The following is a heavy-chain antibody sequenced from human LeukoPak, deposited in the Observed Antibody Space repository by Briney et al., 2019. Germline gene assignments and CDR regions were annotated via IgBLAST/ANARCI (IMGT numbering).Heavy chain of an antibody. D-gene: IGHD3-22*01. Sequence: GESLKISCKGSGYIFTSYWITWVRQMPGKGLEWMGRIGPTDSYTNYSPSFQGHVTISADRSISTAYLQWSSLKASDTAMYYCAILTYSSGYYDIWGQGTMVTVSS. CDR1: GYIFTSYW. CDR2: IGPTDSYT. CDR3: AILTYSSGYYDI. V-gene: IGHV5-10-1*01. J-gene: IGHJ3*02.